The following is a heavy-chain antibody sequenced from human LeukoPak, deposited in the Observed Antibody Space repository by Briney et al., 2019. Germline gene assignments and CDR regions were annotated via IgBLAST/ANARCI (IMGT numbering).Heavy chain of an antibody. CDR2: IYYSGST. Sequence: PSETLSLTCTVSGGSIGSSSYYWGWIRQPPGKGLEWIGSIYYSGSTNYKPSLRSRVTISVDTSKNQFSLKLSSVTAADTAVYYCARHAGSYYTYNFDYWGQGTLVTVSS. CDR3: ARHAGSYYTYNFDY. D-gene: IGHD3-22*01. CDR1: GGSIGSSSYY. V-gene: IGHV4-39*01. J-gene: IGHJ4*02.